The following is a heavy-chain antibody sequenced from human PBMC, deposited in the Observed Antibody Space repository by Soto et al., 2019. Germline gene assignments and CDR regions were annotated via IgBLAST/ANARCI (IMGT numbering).Heavy chain of an antibody. CDR1: GYTLTELS. J-gene: IGHJ3*02. CDR2: FDPDDGAT. D-gene: IGHD3-3*01. Sequence: ASVKVSCKVSGYTLTELSMHWVRQAPGKGLEWMGGFDPDDGATIYAQKFQGRVTMTADASTSTAYMELSSLRSEDTAVYYCARVIFGVVVGNRDAFDIWGQGTMVTVSS. CDR3: ARVIFGVVVGNRDAFDI. V-gene: IGHV1-24*01.